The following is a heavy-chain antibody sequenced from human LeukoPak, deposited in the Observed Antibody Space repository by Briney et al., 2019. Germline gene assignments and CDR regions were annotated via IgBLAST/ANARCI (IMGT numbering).Heavy chain of an antibody. J-gene: IGHJ4*02. Sequence: PGGSLRLSCAASGFTLSSYSMNWVRQAPGKGLEWVSSVSSSSTYMYYADSVKGRFTISRDNAKNSLYLQMNSLRAEDTAVYYCARGIFGSGSYYFDYWGQGTLVTVSS. V-gene: IGHV3-21*01. CDR3: ARGIFGSGSYYFDY. D-gene: IGHD6-19*01. CDR2: VSSSSTYM. CDR1: GFTLSSYS.